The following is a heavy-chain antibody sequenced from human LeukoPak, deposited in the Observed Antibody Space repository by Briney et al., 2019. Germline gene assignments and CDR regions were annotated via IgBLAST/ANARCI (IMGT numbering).Heavy chain of an antibody. J-gene: IGHJ2*01. V-gene: IGHV4-34*01. CDR2: INHSGST. D-gene: IGHD3-22*01. Sequence: SETLSLTCAVYGGSFSGYYWSWIRQPPGKGLEWIGEINHSGSTNYNPSLKSRVTISVDTSKNQFSLKLSSVTAADTAVYYCARDKYYYDSSGSTDWYFDRWGRGTLVTVSS. CDR3: ARDKYYYDSSGSTDWYFDR. CDR1: GGSFSGYY.